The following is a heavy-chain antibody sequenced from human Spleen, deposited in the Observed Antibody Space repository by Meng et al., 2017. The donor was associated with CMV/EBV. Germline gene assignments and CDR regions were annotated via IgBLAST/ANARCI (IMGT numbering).Heavy chain of an antibody. CDR2: INWNGGST. V-gene: IGHV3-20*04. CDR1: GFTFSSYE. CDR3: ARGGFTTGTTYHYYYGTDV. Sequence: GESLKISCAASGFTFSSYEMNWVRQAPGKGLEWVSGINWNGGSTGYADSVKGRFTISRDNAKNSLYLQMNSLRVEDTALYYCARGGFTTGTTYHYYYGTDVWGQGTTVTVSS. J-gene: IGHJ6*02. D-gene: IGHD1-1*01.